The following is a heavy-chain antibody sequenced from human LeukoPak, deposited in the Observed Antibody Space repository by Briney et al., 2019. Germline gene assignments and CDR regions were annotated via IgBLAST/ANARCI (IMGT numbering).Heavy chain of an antibody. D-gene: IGHD1-26*01. Sequence: NAGGSLRLSCAASGFTFSSYSMNWVRQAPGKGLEWVSSISSSSSYIYYADSVKGRFTISRDNAKNSLYLQMNSLRAEDTAVYYCARHSGSYPIRYDYWGQGTLVTVSS. CDR2: ISSSSSYI. CDR1: GFTFSSYS. J-gene: IGHJ4*02. CDR3: ARHSGSYPIRYDY. V-gene: IGHV3-21*01.